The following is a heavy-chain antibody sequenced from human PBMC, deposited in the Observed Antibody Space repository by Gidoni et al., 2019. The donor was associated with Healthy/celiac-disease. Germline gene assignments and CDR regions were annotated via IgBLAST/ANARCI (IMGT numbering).Heavy chain of an antibody. Sequence: EVQLVESGGGLVKPGGSLRLSCAASGFTFSNAWISWVRQAPGKGLEWVGRIKSKTDGGTTDYAAPVKGRFTISRDDSKNTLYLQMNSLKTEDTAVYYCTTARFHIIRFLEWPLDYWGQGTLVTVSS. D-gene: IGHD3-3*01. CDR3: TTARFHIIRFLEWPLDY. J-gene: IGHJ4*02. V-gene: IGHV3-15*01. CDR2: IKSKTDGGTT. CDR1: GFTFSNAW.